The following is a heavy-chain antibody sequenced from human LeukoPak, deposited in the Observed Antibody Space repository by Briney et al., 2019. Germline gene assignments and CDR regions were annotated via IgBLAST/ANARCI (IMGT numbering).Heavy chain of an antibody. CDR2: ISYDGTNK. Sequence: GGSLRLSCAASGFTFNNFAMHWVRQAPGKGLEWVAVISYDGTNKYYADSVKGRFTISRDNSKNTLYLQMNSLRAEDTAVYYCAKSLFEGYYYYYMDVWGKGTTVTVSS. D-gene: IGHD3-10*02. J-gene: IGHJ6*03. CDR3: AKSLFEGYYYYYMDV. V-gene: IGHV3-30-3*02. CDR1: GFTFNNFA.